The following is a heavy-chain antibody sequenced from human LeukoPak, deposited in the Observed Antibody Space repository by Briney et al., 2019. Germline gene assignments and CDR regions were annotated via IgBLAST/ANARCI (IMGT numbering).Heavy chain of an antibody. V-gene: IGHV4-34*01. J-gene: IGHJ4*02. Sequence: SETLSLTCAVYGGSFSGYYWSWIRQPPGKGLEWIGEINHSGSTNYNPSLKSRVTISVDTSKNQFSLKLSSVTAADTAVYYCARDSDLAGAGAIDYWGQGTLVTVSS. CDR3: ARDSDLAGAGAIDY. CDR2: INHSGST. CDR1: GGSFSGYY. D-gene: IGHD6-19*01.